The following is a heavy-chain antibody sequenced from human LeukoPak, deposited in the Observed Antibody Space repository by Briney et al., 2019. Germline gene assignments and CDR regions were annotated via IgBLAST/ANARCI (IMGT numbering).Heavy chain of an antibody. D-gene: IGHD6-13*01. CDR1: GFTVSSNF. V-gene: IGHV3-48*04. CDR2: ISSSGTAI. CDR3: ARGPRIAAAGTGY. J-gene: IGHJ4*02. Sequence: GGSLRLSCAASGFTVSSNFMSWVHQAPGKGLEWVSYISSSGTAIYYADSVKGRFTISRDNAKNSLYLQMSILRAEDTAVYYCARGPRIAAAGTGYWGQGTLVTVSS.